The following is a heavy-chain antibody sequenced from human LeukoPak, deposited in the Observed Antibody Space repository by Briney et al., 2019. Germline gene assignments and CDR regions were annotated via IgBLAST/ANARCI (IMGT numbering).Heavy chain of an antibody. Sequence: GGSLRLSCAASGFTFSSYGIHWVRQAPGKGLEWVANIKQDGSEKYYVDSVKGRFTISRDNAKNSLYLQMNSLRAEDTAVYYCARARNSGYDSVYGDYGKYYFDYWGQGTLVTVSS. V-gene: IGHV3-7*01. CDR1: GFTFSSYG. CDR3: ARARNSGYDSVYGDYGKYYFDY. J-gene: IGHJ4*02. D-gene: IGHD5-12*01. CDR2: IKQDGSEK.